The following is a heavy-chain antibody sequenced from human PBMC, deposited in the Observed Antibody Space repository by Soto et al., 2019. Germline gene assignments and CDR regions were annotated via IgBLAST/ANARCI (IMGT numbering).Heavy chain of an antibody. CDR2: IYTGGST. J-gene: IGHJ4*02. V-gene: IGHV3-53*02. D-gene: IGHD2-15*01. Sequence: EVQLVETGGGLIQPGGSLTLSCAASAFTVSANYMHWVRQAPGKGLECVSVIYTGGSTYYADSVKGRFTISRDNSRNTLYLQMSSLRVEDTARYYCVREDSDGNFAYWGQGTLVTVSS. CDR3: VREDSDGNFAY. CDR1: AFTVSANY.